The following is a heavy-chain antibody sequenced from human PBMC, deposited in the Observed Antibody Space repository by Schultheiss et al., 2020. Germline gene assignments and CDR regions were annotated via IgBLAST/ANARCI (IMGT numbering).Heavy chain of an antibody. Sequence: SVKVSCKASGYTFTGYYMHWVRQATGQGLEWMGWIIPIFGTANYAQKFQGRVTITADESTSTAYMELSSLRSEDTAVYYCARAPVLAADYYYGMDVWGQGTTVTVSS. CDR2: IIPIFGTA. CDR3: ARAPVLAADYYYGMDV. D-gene: IGHD6-25*01. V-gene: IGHV1-69*13. CDR1: GYTFTGYY. J-gene: IGHJ6*02.